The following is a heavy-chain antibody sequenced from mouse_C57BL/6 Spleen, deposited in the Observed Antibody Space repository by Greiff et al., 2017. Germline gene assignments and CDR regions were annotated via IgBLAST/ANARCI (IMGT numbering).Heavy chain of an antibody. Sequence: VKLQESGAELARPGASVKLSCKASGYTFTSYGISWVKQRTGQGLEWIGEIYPRSGNTYYNEKFKGKATLNADKSSSTAYMELRSLTSEDSAVYFCARGNYYGSSPAWFAYWGQGTLVTVSA. D-gene: IGHD1-1*01. CDR2: IYPRSGNT. CDR1: GYTFTSYG. CDR3: ARGNYYGSSPAWFAY. J-gene: IGHJ3*01. V-gene: IGHV1-81*01.